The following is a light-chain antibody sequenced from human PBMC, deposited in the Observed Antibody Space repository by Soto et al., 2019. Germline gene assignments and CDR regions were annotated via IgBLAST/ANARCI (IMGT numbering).Light chain of an antibody. V-gene: IGLV2-14*01. CDR3: NSYTSTSPPYV. CDR2: DVS. Sequence: QSVLNQPASVSGSAGQSISISFAGTNSDIDRYNFVSWYQQRPGQAPKLLIFDVSNRPSGISDRFSGSKSGQTASLTISGFQSEDEADYYCNSYTSTSPPYVFGTG. CDR1: NSDIDRYNF. J-gene: IGLJ1*01.